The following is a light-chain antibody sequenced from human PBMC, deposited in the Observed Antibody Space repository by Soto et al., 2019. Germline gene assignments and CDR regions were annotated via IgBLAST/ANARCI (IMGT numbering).Light chain of an antibody. J-gene: IGLJ1*01. CDR3: QSYDSSLSTYV. V-gene: IGLV1-40*01. CDR2: ANT. Sequence: QSALAQPPSLSGAPGQGVTISCTVSSSNIGAGYDVHWYQQLPGTAPKLLIFANTFRPSGVPDRVSGSKSGTSGSLAITGLQAEDEADYYCQSYDSSLSTYVFGTGTKVTVL. CDR1: SSNIGAGYD.